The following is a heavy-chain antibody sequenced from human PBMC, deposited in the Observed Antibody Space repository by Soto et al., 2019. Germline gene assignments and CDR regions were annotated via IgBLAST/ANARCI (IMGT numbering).Heavy chain of an antibody. J-gene: IGHJ6*02. D-gene: IGHD2-15*01. Sequence: SETLSLTCAVSGGSISSGGYSWSWIRQPPGKGLEWIGYIYYAGSTNYNPSLMIRVTISVDTSKNQFSLKLSSVTAADSAVYYCARHIEDYCSGGSCYDYYYGMDVWGQGTTVTVSS. CDR1: GGSISSGGYS. CDR2: IYYAGST. V-gene: IGHV4-61*08. CDR3: ARHIEDYCSGGSCYDYYYGMDV.